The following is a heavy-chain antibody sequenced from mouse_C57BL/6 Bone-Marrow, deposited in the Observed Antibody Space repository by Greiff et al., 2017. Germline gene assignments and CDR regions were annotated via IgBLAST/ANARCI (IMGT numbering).Heavy chain of an antibody. Sequence: QVQLQQPGAELVKPGASVKMSCKASGYTFTSYWITWVKQRPGQGLEWIGDIYPGSGSPNYNEKFKSKATLTVDTSSSTAYMQRSSLTSEDSAVYDCARKGTTALFDYWGQGTTLTVSS. CDR2: IYPGSGSP. CDR3: ARKGTTALFDY. CDR1: GYTFTSYW. J-gene: IGHJ2*01. V-gene: IGHV1-55*01. D-gene: IGHD1-2*01.